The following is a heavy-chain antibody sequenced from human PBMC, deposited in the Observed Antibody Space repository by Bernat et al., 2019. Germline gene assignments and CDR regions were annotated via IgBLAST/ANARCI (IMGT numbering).Heavy chain of an antibody. J-gene: IGHJ3*02. Sequence: VQLVESGGGVVQPGRSLRLSCAASGFTFSSYVMHWVRQAPDKGLEWVAVVSYDGNNKYYADSVRGRFSISRDNSKNTLYLQMNSLRAEDTAVYYCATEGERMTTSSAFDIWGQGTVDTVSS. CDR2: VSYDGNNK. D-gene: IGHD4-11*01. CDR1: GFTFSSYV. CDR3: ATEGERMTTSSAFDI. V-gene: IGHV3-30*01.